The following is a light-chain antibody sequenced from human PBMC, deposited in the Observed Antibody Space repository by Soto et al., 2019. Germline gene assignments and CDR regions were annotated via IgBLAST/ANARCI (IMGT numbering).Light chain of an antibody. CDR2: EVN. CDR1: SSNIGNNY. J-gene: IGLJ1*01. V-gene: IGLV2-8*01. Sequence: QSVLTQSPSVSAAPGQKVTISCSGSSSNIGNNYVSWYQQLPGTAPKLMIYEVNKRPSGVPDRFSGSKSGNTASLTVSGLQAEDEADYYCSSYAGSSNVFGTGTKLTVL. CDR3: SSYAGSSNV.